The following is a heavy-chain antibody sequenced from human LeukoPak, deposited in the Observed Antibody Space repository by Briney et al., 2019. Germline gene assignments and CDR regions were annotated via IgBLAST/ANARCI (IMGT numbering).Heavy chain of an antibody. J-gene: IGHJ4*02. CDR1: GGSISSYY. CDR3: ARASAQREIGY. CDR2: IYYSGST. D-gene: IGHD5-24*01. V-gene: IGHV4-59*01. Sequence: SETLSLTCSVSGGSISSYYWSWIRQPPGKGLEWIGYIYYSGSTNYNPSLKSRVTISVDTSKNQFSLKLSSVTAAGTAVYYCARASAQREIGYWGQGTLVTVSS.